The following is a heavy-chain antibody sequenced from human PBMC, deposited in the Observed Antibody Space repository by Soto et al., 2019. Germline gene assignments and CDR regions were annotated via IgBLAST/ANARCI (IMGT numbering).Heavy chain of an antibody. CDR2: IIPILGIA. V-gene: IGHV1-69*02. J-gene: IGHJ6*02. CDR1: GGTFSSYT. Sequence: QVQLVQSGAEVKKPGSSVKVSCKASGGTFSSYTISWVRQAPGQGLEWMGRIIPILGIANYAQKFQGRVTITADKSTSTAYMELSSLRSEDTAVYYCARSSLYDRSGHRLPYYYYGMDVWGQGTTVTVSS. CDR3: ARSSLYDRSGHRLPYYYYGMDV. D-gene: IGHD3-22*01.